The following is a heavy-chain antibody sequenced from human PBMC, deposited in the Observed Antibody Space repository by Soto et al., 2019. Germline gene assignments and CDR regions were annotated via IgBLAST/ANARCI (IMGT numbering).Heavy chain of an antibody. V-gene: IGHV3-15*07. CDR3: AADLGTAYDSNNWFDP. D-gene: IGHD2-21*01. J-gene: IGHJ5*02. CDR1: GFIFSHSW. CDR2: VKNNGGAT. Sequence: EVQLVESGGDLVKPGGSLRLSCAASGFIFSHSWFHWVRQPPGKGLELVGRVKNNGGATDYAASVKGRFTISRDDSKDTVYLQMSSLGTEDTAIYYCAADLGTAYDSNNWFDPWGQGTLVTVSS.